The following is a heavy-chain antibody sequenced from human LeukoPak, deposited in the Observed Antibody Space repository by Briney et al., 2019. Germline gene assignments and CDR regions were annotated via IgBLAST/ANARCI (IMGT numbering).Heavy chain of an antibody. D-gene: IGHD3-16*01. CDR1: GGPFSTYS. CDR3: ARRTRSGDFRFDY. V-gene: IGHV4-34*01. J-gene: IGHJ4*02. CDR2: ITHSGST. Sequence: SETLSLTCAVKGGPFSTYSWTWIRQTPGKGLEWIGEITHSGSTSFNPSLKSRVAMSIDSSKYQFSLTLVSVTAADTAVYYCARRTRSGDFRFDYWGQGTLVTVSS.